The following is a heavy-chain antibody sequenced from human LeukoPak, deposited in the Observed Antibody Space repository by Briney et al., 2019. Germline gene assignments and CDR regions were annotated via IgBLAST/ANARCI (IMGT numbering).Heavy chain of an antibody. J-gene: IGHJ2*01. CDR2: ISYTETT. CDR3: ARLEKVDFMTYHYFPF. D-gene: IGHD3/OR15-3a*01. Sequence: SETLSLTCTVSGVSITSDYWSWIRQPPGKELEFLAYISYTETTNYNPSLKSRATISIDTSKNQFSLILNSVTAADTAIYYCARLEKVDFMTYHYFPFWGRGTLVTVSS. V-gene: IGHV4-59*01. CDR1: GVSITSDY.